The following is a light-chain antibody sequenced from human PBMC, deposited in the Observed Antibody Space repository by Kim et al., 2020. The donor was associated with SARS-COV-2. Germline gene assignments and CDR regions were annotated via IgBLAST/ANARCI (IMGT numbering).Light chain of an antibody. CDR3: QHRYNWPLT. V-gene: IGKV3-11*01. J-gene: IGKJ4*01. Sequence: LSPGESAPLSCRASQTVGSSLAWYQQKPGQAPRLLIYDASNRATGIPARFSGSGSGTDFTLTISSLEPEDFAVYYCQHRYNWPLTFGGEKNLEI. CDR1: QTVGSS. CDR2: DAS.